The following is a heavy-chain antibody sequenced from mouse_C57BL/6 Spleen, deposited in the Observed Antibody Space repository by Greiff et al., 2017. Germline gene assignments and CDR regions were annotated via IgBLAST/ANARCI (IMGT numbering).Heavy chain of an antibody. CDR3: ARSNDYDFDD. D-gene: IGHD2-4*01. CDR1: GYAFTYSL. CDR2: INPGRGGT. V-gene: IGHV1-54*01. J-gene: IGHJ2*01. Sequence: QVQLQQSGAELVRPGTSVKVSCKASGYAFTYSLVALGKPRPGRGIALIGVINPGRGGTNYNEKFKGSAALTAVESSRTAYMQLSSLTSEDSAVYFCARSNDYDFDDWGQGTTLTVSS.